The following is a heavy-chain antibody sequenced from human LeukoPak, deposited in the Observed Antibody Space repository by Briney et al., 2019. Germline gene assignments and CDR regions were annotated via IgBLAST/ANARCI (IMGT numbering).Heavy chain of an antibody. Sequence: SETLSLTCTVSGGSISSYYWSWIRRPPGKGLEWIGYIYKRGSTNYNPSLKSRVAISVDTSKNQFSLKLSPVTAADTAVYYCARDRPGIAVAGDAFDIWGQGTMVTVSS. CDR2: IYKRGST. V-gene: IGHV4-59*01. CDR3: ARDRPGIAVAGDAFDI. D-gene: IGHD6-19*01. CDR1: GGSISSYY. J-gene: IGHJ3*02.